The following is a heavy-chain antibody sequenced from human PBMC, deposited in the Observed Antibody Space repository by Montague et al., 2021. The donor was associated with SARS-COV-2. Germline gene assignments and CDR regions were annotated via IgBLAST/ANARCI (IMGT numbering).Heavy chain of an antibody. CDR3: ARSPYRTTYLNGMDV. CDR2: ISHSGST. Sequence: SETLSLTCAVYGGSFSGYYWSWIRQPPGKGLEWIGEISHSGSTNYNPSLKSRVTISIDTPKNQFSLKLSSVTAADTAVYFCARSPYRTTYLNGMDVWGQGTTVIVSS. D-gene: IGHD1-14*01. J-gene: IGHJ6*02. V-gene: IGHV4-34*01. CDR1: GGSFSGYY.